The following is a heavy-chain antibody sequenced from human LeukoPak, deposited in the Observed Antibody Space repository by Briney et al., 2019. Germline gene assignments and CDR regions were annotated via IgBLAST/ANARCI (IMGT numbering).Heavy chain of an antibody. D-gene: IGHD2-2*01. V-gene: IGHV1-69*01. CDR2: IIPIFGTA. CDR3: AAVGSTSPDAFDI. J-gene: IGHJ3*02. Sequence: SVKVSCKASGGTFSSYAISWVRQAPGQGLEWMGGIIPIFGTANYAQKFQGRVTITADESTSTAYMDLSSLRSEDTAVYYCAAVGSTSPDAFDIWGQGTMVTVSS. CDR1: GGTFSSYA.